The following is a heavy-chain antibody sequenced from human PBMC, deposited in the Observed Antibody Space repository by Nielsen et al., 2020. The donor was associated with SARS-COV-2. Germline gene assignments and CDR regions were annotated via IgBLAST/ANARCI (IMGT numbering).Heavy chain of an antibody. D-gene: IGHD4-11*01. CDR3: ARVSSNYYYYYYMDV. CDR1: GGSISSYY. V-gene: IGHV4-59*01. Sequence: SETLSLTCTVSGGSISSYYWSWIRQPPGKGLEWIGYIYYSGGTNYNPSLKSRVTISVDTSKNQFSLKLSSVTAADTAVYYCARVSSNYYYYYYMDVWGKGTTVTASS. J-gene: IGHJ6*03. CDR2: IYYSGGT.